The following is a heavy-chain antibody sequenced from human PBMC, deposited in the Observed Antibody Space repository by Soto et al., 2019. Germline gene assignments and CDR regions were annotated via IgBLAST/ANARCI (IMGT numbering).Heavy chain of an antibody. CDR2: ISSSGSTI. D-gene: IGHD5-12*01. V-gene: IGHV3-11*01. J-gene: IGHJ6*03. CDR3: AREGRGEWLRVLYYYYCMDV. CDR1: GFTFSDYY. Sequence: PGGSLRLSCAASGFTFSDYYMSWTRQAPGKGLEWVSYISSSGSTIYYADSVKGRFTISRDNAKNSLYLQMNSLRAEDTAVYYCAREGRGEWLRVLYYYYCMDVWGKGTTVTVSS.